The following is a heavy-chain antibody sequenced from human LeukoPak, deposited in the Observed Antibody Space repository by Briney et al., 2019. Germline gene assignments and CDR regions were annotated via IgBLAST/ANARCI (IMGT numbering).Heavy chain of an antibody. D-gene: IGHD6-13*01. CDR1: AFTFNNYE. CDR2: MSSSGSTI. J-gene: IGHJ5*02. CDR3: ARGYSSSWYMIDGWFDP. V-gene: IGHV3-48*03. Sequence: GGSLRLSCAASAFTFNNYEMHWVRQAPGKGLEWVSYMSSSGSTIYYADSVKGRFTISRDNAKNSLYLQMNSLRAEDTAVYYCARGYSSSWYMIDGWFDPWGQGTLVTVSS.